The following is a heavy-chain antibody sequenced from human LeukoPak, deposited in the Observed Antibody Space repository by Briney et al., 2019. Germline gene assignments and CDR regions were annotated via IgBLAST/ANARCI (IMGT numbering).Heavy chain of an antibody. J-gene: IGHJ4*02. V-gene: IGHV3-21*01. D-gene: IGHD1-26*01. Sequence: PGGSLRLSCAASGFTFSSYSMNWVRQAPGKGLEWVSSISSSSSYIYYADSVKGRFTVSRDNAKNSLYLQMNSLRAEDTAVYYCARGGGATEPINWGQGTLVTVSS. CDR1: GFTFSSYS. CDR3: ARGGGATEPIN. CDR2: ISSSSSYI.